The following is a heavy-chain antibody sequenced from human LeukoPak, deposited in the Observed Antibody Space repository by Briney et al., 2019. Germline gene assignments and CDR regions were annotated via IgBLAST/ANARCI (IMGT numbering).Heavy chain of an antibody. J-gene: IGHJ4*02. V-gene: IGHV4-4*07. Sequence: SETLSLTCTVSGDSISSYHWSWIRQPAGKGLEWIGRINTSGSTNYNPSLKSRVTMSVDTSKNQFSLKLSSVTAADTAVYYCARVGPQLDYFDYWGQGTLVTVSS. CDR3: ARVGPQLDYFDY. CDR2: INTSGST. D-gene: IGHD3-16*01. CDR1: GDSISSYH.